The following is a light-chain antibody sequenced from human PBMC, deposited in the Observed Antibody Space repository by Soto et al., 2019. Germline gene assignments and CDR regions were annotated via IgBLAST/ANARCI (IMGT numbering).Light chain of an antibody. V-gene: IGKV1-5*01. CDR2: DVS. J-gene: IGKJ4*01. Sequence: DIQMTQSPSTLSASVGDSLTITCRASHSIRDCLAWYQQKPGKAPRLLIYDVSNLESGAPSRFSGSGSGTEFTLTISSLRPDDFATYYCQQYESYSLTFGGGTRVDIK. CDR3: QQYESYSLT. CDR1: HSIRDC.